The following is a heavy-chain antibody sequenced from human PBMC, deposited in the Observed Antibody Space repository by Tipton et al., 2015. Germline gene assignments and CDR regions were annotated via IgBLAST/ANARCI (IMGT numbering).Heavy chain of an antibody. CDR3: ARAQTNFYDSSGFDWKFDL. V-gene: IGHV4-59*01. CDR2: FYHSGST. D-gene: IGHD3-22*01. CDR1: GDSINSYF. Sequence: TLSLTCSVSGDSINSYFWSWIRQPPGKGLEWLGFFYHSGSTSYNPSLTSRVTISVDTSKNQLSLQLRSVTPADTAVYYCARAQTNFYDSSGFDWKFDLWGRGALVTVSP. J-gene: IGHJ2*01.